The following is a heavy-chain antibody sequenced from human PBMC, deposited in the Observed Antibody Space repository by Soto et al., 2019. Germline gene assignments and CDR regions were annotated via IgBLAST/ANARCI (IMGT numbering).Heavy chain of an antibody. D-gene: IGHD1-1*01. CDR1: GGTFSSYA. CDR2: IIPIFGTA. V-gene: IGHV1-69*06. Sequence: QVQLVQSGAEVKTPGSSVKVSCKASGGTFSSYAISWVRQAPGQGLEWMGGIIPIFGTANYAQKFQGRVTITADKSTSTADIELSSLRSEDTAVYYCARERSYNWNDGGWFAPCGKGTMVTFSS. CDR3: ARERSYNWNDGGWFAP. J-gene: IGHJ5*02.